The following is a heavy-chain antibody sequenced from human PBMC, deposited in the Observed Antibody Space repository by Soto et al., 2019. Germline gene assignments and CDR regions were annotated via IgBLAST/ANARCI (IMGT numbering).Heavy chain of an antibody. V-gene: IGHV1-18*01. Sequence: QVQLVQSGAEVKKPGASVKVSCKASGYTFTSYGISWVRQAPGQGLEWMGWISAYNGNTNYAQKLQGRVTMTTDTSTSTAYLELRSLRSDDTAVYYCARDVYYDFWSGPPFDYWGQGTLVTVSS. CDR1: GYTFTSYG. J-gene: IGHJ4*02. CDR2: ISAYNGNT. CDR3: ARDVYYDFWSGPPFDY. D-gene: IGHD3-3*01.